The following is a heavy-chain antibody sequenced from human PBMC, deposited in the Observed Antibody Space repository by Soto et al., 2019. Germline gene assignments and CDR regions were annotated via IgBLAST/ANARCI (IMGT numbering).Heavy chain of an antibody. CDR2: ISAYNGNT. CDR1: GYTFTSYG. J-gene: IGHJ6*02. Sequence: GASVKVSCKASGYTFTSYGISWVRQAPGQGLEWMGWISAYNGNTNYAQKLQGRVTMTTDTSTSTAYMELRSLRSDDTAVYYCARDGRSPGSYYESYYYYGMDVWGQGTTVTVSS. D-gene: IGHD1-26*01. CDR3: ARDGRSPGSYYESYYYYGMDV. V-gene: IGHV1-18*01.